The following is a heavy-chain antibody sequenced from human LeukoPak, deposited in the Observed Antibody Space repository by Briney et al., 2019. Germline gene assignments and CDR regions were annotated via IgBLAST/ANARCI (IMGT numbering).Heavy chain of an antibody. Sequence: PGGSLRLSCVASGITFRNYWMSWVRQAPGKGLEWVSYISSTGNPRHYAESVEGRFTIFRDNAKNSLYLQMNSLRAEDTAVYYCAKMFGGTYNGNWGQGTLVTVSA. V-gene: IGHV3-48*01. D-gene: IGHD1-26*01. CDR3: AKMFGGTYNGN. J-gene: IGHJ4*02. CDR1: GITFRNYW. CDR2: ISSTGNPR.